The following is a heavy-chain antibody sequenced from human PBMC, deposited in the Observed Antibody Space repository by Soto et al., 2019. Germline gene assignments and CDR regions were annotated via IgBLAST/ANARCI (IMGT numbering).Heavy chain of an antibody. J-gene: IGHJ4*02. V-gene: IGHV3-30-3*01. CDR1: GFTFSSYA. D-gene: IGHD3-22*01. Sequence: PGGSLRLSCAASGFTFSSYAMHWVRQAPGKGLEWVAVISYDGSNKYYADSVKGRFTISRDNSKNTLYLQMNSLRAEDTAVYYCARDRRGDSSCLHYWGQGTLVTV. CDR2: ISYDGSNK. CDR3: ARDRRGDSSCLHY.